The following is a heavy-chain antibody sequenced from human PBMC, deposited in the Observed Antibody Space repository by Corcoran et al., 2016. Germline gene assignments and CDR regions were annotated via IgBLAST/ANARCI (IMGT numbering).Heavy chain of an antibody. CDR3: ARVSRSTSCYYYYGMDV. J-gene: IGHJ6*02. CDR2: ISAYNGNT. D-gene: IGHD2-2*01. V-gene: IGHV1-18*01. Sequence: QVQLVQSGAEVKKPGASVKVSCKASGYTFTSYGISWVRQAPGQGLEWMGWISAYNGNTNYAQKLQGRVTMTTDTSTSTAYMELRSLRSDDTAVYYCARVSRSTSCYYYYGMDVWGQGTTVTVSS. CDR1: GYTFTSYG.